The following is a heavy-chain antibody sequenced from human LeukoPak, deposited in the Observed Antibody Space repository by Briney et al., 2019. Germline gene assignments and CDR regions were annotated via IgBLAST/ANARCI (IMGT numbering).Heavy chain of an antibody. V-gene: IGHV4-39*01. CDR2: IYYSGST. J-gene: IGHJ4*02. CDR1: GGSISSISSNNYH. Sequence: SETLSLTCIVSGGSISSISSNNYHWGWIRQPPGKGLEWIGSIYYSGSTYYNPSLKSRVTISVDTSKNQFSLKLSSVTAADTALYYCARSEVYGDYLLDYWGQGTLVTVSS. D-gene: IGHD4-17*01. CDR3: ARSEVYGDYLLDY.